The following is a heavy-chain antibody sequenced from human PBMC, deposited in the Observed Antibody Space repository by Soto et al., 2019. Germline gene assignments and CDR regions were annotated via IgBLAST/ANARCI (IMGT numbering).Heavy chain of an antibody. D-gene: IGHD6-6*01. CDR1: GFTFSSYG. V-gene: IGHV3-30*18. CDR2: ISYDGSNK. CDR3: AKDYLGWQLAYYFDY. J-gene: IGHJ4*02. Sequence: PGESLRLTCAASGFTFSSYGMHWVRQAPGKGLEWVAVISYDGSNKYYADSVKGRFTISRDNSKNTLYLQMNSLRAEDTAVYYCAKDYLGWQLAYYFDYWGQGTLVTVSS.